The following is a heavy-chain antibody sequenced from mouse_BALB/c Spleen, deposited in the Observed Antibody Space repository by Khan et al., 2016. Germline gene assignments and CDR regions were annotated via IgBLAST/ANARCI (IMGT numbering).Heavy chain of an antibody. CDR3: EGNYVGYYALDY. CDR1: GFNIRDTY. D-gene: IGHD2-1*01. J-gene: IGHJ4*01. CDR2: IDPANGNT. Sequence: VQLKQSGAELVKPGASVKLSCTASGFNIRDTYMHWVKQRPEQGLEWIGGIDPANGNTKYDPKFQAKDTITADTSSNTAYLQLSSLTSEDTAVYYCEGNYVGYYALDYWGQGTSVTVSS. V-gene: IGHV14-3*02.